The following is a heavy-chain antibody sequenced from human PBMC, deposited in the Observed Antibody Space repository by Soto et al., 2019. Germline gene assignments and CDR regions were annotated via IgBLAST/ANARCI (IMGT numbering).Heavy chain of an antibody. CDR2: ISGSGSYI. CDR3: ARDLRGHYGP. Sequence: EVQLVESGGGLVKPGGSLRVSCAASGFTFSNYNMIWVRQAPGKRLEWVASISGSGSYIYYADSVRGRFTISRDNANKSLVLEMNALRAEDTAVYFCARDLRGHYGPWGPGTVVTVSA. V-gene: IGHV3-21*01. J-gene: IGHJ3*01. D-gene: IGHD4-17*01. CDR1: GFTFSNYN.